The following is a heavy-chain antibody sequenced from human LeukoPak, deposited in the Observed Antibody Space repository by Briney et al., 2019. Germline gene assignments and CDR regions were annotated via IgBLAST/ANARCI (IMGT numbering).Heavy chain of an antibody. CDR1: GGSISSSSYY. CDR3: ARPRRDPPHYYYGMDV. Sequence: SETLSLTCTVSGGSISSSSYYWGWIRQPPGKGLEWIGSIYYSGSTYYNPSLKSRVTISVDTSKNQFSLKLSSVTAADTAVYYCARPRRDPPHYYYGMDVWGQGTTVTVSS. J-gene: IGHJ6*02. D-gene: IGHD3-10*01. CDR2: IYYSGST. V-gene: IGHV4-39*07.